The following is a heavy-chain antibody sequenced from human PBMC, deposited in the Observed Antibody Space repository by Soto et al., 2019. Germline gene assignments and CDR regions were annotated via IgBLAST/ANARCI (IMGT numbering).Heavy chain of an antibody. V-gene: IGHV1-69*08. J-gene: IGHJ4*02. CDR2: IIPILDQA. CDR1: GGTFSSYT. CDR3: ARDPPNYCSATSCYPYFDY. Sequence: SVKVACKASGGTFSSYTFTWVRQAPGQGLEWMGRIIPILDQANYAQKFQGRVTITADKSTSTVYMELSSLRSEDTAVYYCARDPPNYCSATSCYPYFDYWGQGTLVTVSS. D-gene: IGHD2-2*01.